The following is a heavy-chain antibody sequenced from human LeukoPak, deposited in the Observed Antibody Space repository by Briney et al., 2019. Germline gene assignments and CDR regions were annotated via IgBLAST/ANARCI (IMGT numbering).Heavy chain of an antibody. CDR2: ISYDGSNK. V-gene: IGHV3-30*04. CDR3: AREANIVVVPATGGFDP. CDR1: GFTFSSYA. D-gene: IGHD2-2*01. Sequence: PGRSLRLSCAASGFTFSSYAMHRVRQAPGKGLEWVAVISYDGSNKYYADSVKGRFTISRDNSKNTLYLQMNSLRAEDTAVYYCAREANIVVVPATGGFDPWGQGTLVTVSS. J-gene: IGHJ5*02.